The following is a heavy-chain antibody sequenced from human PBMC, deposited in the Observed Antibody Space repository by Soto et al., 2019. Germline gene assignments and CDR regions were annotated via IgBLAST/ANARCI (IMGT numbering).Heavy chain of an antibody. Sequence: QVQLVQSGAEVKMPGSSVKVSCTASGGTFDTYALSWVRQAPGQGLEWLGGIIPIFTKPTYARKFQGRITITADESTTTIYLDLSSLTSVDTAVYSCARTGDIVVVGDFYYGMDVWGQGTTVIVSS. V-gene: IGHV1-69*01. CDR2: IIPIFTKP. CDR3: ARTGDIVVVGDFYYGMDV. J-gene: IGHJ6*02. CDR1: GGTFDTYA. D-gene: IGHD2-2*01.